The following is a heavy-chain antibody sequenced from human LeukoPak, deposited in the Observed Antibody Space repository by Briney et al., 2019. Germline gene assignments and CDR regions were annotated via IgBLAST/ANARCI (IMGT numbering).Heavy chain of an antibody. CDR1: GGSISSSSY. CDR3: ARAYSYGHTPFDY. Sequence: PSETLSLTCTVSGGSISSSSYWGWIRQPPGKGLEWIGSIFYSGSTYYNPSLKSRVTISLDTSKNQFSLKLSSVTAADTAVYYCARAYSYGHTPFDYWGQGTLVTVSS. V-gene: IGHV4-39*07. CDR2: IFYSGST. J-gene: IGHJ4*02. D-gene: IGHD5-18*01.